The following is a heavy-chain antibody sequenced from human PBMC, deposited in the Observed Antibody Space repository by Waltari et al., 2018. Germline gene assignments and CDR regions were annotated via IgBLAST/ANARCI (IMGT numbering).Heavy chain of an antibody. V-gene: IGHV4-38-2*02. CDR3: ARDRTLGGYSYGLGY. CDR1: GYSISSGYY. CDR2: IYHSGST. D-gene: IGHD5-18*01. J-gene: IGHJ4*02. Sequence: QVQLQESGPGLVKPSETLSLTCAVSGYSISSGYYWGWIRQPPGKGLEWIGSIYHSGSTYYNPSLKSRVTRAVDTSKNQFSLKLSSVTAADTAVYYCARDRTLGGYSYGLGYWGQGTLVTVSS.